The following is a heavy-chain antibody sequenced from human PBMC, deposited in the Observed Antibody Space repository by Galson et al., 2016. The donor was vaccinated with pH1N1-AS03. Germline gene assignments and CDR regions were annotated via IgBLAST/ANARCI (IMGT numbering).Heavy chain of an antibody. J-gene: IGHJ3*02. CDR2: ISLSGST. CDR3: ATSLNRGRNSYRPTDAFDI. Sequence: TLSLTCTVSGGSISGTSYYWSWIRQPAGKGLEWIGRISLSGSTNYNPSLKSRVSMSVDTSKNQLSLELNSVTAADTAVYYFATSLNRGRNSYRPTDAFDIWGQGTMVIVSS. V-gene: IGHV4-61*02. CDR1: GGSISGTSYY. D-gene: IGHD1-26*01.